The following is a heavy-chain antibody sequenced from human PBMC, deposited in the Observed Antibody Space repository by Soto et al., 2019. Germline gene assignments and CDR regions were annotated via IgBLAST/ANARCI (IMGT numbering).Heavy chain of an antibody. Sequence: PSETLSLTCTVSGGSISSYYWSWIRQPPGKGLEWIGYIYYSGSTNYNPSLKSRVTISVDTSKNQFSLKLSSVTAADTAVYYCARAWYSGSYAIDYWGQGTLVTVSS. CDR2: IYYSGST. CDR3: ARAWYSGSYAIDY. CDR1: GGSISSYY. D-gene: IGHD1-26*01. J-gene: IGHJ4*02. V-gene: IGHV4-59*08.